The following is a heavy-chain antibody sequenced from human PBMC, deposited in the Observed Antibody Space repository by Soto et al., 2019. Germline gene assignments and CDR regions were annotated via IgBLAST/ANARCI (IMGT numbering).Heavy chain of an antibody. D-gene: IGHD3-10*01. V-gene: IGHV3-30*18. CDR3: AKVPNLTMVRGVPDY. CDR1: GFTFSSYG. J-gene: IGHJ4*02. CDR2: ISYDGSNK. Sequence: PGGSLRLSCAASGFTFSSYGMHWVRQAPGKGLEWVAVISYDGSNKYYADSVKGRFTISRDNSKNTLYLQMNSLRAEDTAVYYCAKVPNLTMVRGVPDYWGQGTLVTVSS.